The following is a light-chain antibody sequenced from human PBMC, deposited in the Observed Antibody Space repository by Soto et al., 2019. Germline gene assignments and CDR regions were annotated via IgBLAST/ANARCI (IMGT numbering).Light chain of an antibody. Sequence: QSALTQPASVSRSPGQSITIYGAGTSSDVGGYNYVSWYQQHPGKAPKLMIYDVSNRPSGVSNRFSGSKSGNTASLTISGLQPEDEADYYCTSYTSSSTLVVFGGGTKLTVL. J-gene: IGLJ2*01. CDR3: TSYTSSSTLVV. CDR1: SSDVGGYNY. CDR2: DVS. V-gene: IGLV2-14*01.